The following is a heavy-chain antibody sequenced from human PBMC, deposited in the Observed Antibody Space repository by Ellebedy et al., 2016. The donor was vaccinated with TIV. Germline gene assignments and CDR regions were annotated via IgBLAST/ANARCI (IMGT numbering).Heavy chain of an antibody. V-gene: IGHV3-48*04. CDR1: GFTFSSYS. CDR2: ISSSSSTI. CDR3: GRERWGLGDY. D-gene: IGHD7-27*01. J-gene: IGHJ4*02. Sequence: GESLKISCAASGFTFSSYSMNWVRQAPGKGLEWVSYISSSSSTIYYADSVKGRFTISRDNSKNTLYLQMDSLRVKDTAVYYCGRERWGLGDYWGQGTLVTVSS.